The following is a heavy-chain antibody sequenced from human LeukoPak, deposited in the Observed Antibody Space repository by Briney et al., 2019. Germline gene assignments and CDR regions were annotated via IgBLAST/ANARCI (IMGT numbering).Heavy chain of an antibody. D-gene: IGHD6-19*01. Sequence: GGSLRLSCAASGFTFSSYSMNWVRQAPGKGLEWVSSVSTSSSYIYYADSVKGRFTISRYNAKNSLYLQMNSLRAEDTAVYYCAKDPGLAAGAGWYYFDYWGQGTLVTVSS. CDR1: GFTFSSYS. CDR3: AKDPGLAAGAGWYYFDY. V-gene: IGHV3-21*01. J-gene: IGHJ4*02. CDR2: VSTSSSYI.